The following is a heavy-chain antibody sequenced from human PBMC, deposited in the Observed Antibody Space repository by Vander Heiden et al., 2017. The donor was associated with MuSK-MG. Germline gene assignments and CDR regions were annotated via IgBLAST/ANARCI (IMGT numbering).Heavy chain of an antibody. V-gene: IGHV1-69*01. Sequence: QVQLVQSGAEVKKPGSSVTVSCKASGGTFNSYAISWVRQAPGQGLEWMGGIIPIFGTANYAQKFQGRVTITADESTSTAYMELSSLRSEDTAVYYCARDLAKKYVYEYYGMDVWGQGTTVTVSS. CDR3: ARDLAKKYVYEYYGMDV. D-gene: IGHD2-8*01. CDR1: GGTFNSYA. CDR2: IIPIFGTA. J-gene: IGHJ6*02.